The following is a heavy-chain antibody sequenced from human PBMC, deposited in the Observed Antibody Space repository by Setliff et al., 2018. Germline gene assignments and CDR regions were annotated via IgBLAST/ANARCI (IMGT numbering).Heavy chain of an antibody. CDR2: INAANENT. Sequence: GASVKVSCKASGYTFSSYSMHWVRQAPGQRLEWMGWINAANENTQYSXXFQGRLTITRDTSANTAYMELSSPRSEDTALYYCARYNWNTNWFDPWGQGTLVTVSS. J-gene: IGHJ5*02. CDR3: ARYNWNTNWFDP. CDR1: GYTFSSYS. V-gene: IGHV1-3*01. D-gene: IGHD1-20*01.